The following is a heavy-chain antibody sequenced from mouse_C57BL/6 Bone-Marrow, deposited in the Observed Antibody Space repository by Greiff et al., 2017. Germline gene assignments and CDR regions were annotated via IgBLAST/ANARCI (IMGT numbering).Heavy chain of an antibody. J-gene: IGHJ1*03. CDR2: IRSKSNNYAT. CDR1: GFSFNTYA. Sequence: EVMLVESGGGLVQPKGSLKLSCAASGFSFNTYAMNWVRQAPGKGLEWVARIRSKSNNYATYYADSVKDRFTISRDDSESMLYLQMNNLKTEDTAMYYCVGPYGNYDWYFDVWGTGTTVTVSS. V-gene: IGHV10-1*01. CDR3: VGPYGNYDWYFDV. D-gene: IGHD2-1*01.